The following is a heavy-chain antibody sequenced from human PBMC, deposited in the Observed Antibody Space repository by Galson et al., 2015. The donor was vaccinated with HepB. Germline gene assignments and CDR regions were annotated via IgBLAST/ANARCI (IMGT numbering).Heavy chain of an antibody. J-gene: IGHJ5*02. D-gene: IGHD4-11*01. CDR1: GFTFSSYA. CDR3: ATRGTVIGTGNWLDP. Sequence: SLRLSCAASGFTFSSYAMSWVRQAPGKGLEWVSTISGSGSSTYYADSVKGRFTMSRDNSKNSLYLQINSLRADDTAVYYCATRGTVIGTGNWLDPWGQGTLVTVSS. CDR2: ISGSGSST. V-gene: IGHV3-23*01.